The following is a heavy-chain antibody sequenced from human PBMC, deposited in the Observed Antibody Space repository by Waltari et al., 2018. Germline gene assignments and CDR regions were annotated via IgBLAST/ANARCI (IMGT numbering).Heavy chain of an antibody. CDR1: GFTFSSYA. J-gene: IGHJ4*02. Sequence: EVQLLESGGGLVQPGGSLRLSCAASGFTFSSYAMSWVRQAPGKGLEWVSAIWCSGGSTYYADSVKGRSNISRDNSKNTLYLKMNSLRAEDTAVYYWAKGPPKGAPLDYWGQGTLVTVSS. CDR2: IWCSGGST. CDR3: AKGPPKGAPLDY. V-gene: IGHV3-23*01.